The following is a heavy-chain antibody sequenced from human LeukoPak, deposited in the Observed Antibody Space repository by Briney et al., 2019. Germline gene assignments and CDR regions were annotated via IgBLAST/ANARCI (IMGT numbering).Heavy chain of an antibody. J-gene: IGHJ6*03. CDR2: IYLDGSRA. V-gene: IGHV3-7*01. Sequence: GGSLRLSCAVSGFSFTNYWMSWARQSPGKGLEWVANIYLDGSRAYYVDSVKGRFTISRDNAKNSLFLQMNSLSAEDTAVYYCGRAGPVTKDHFMDVWGKGTTVTVSS. CDR3: GRAGPVTKDHFMDV. D-gene: IGHD2-2*01. CDR1: GFSFTNYW.